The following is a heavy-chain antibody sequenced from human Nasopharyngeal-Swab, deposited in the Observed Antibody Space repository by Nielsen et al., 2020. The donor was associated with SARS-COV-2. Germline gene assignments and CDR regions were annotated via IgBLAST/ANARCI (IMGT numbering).Heavy chain of an antibody. D-gene: IGHD3-10*01. J-gene: IGHJ5*02. V-gene: IGHV1-69*10. CDR3: AREKKGRERKGFDP. CDR2: IIPTLSIT. Sequence: WVRQAPGQGLEWMGGIIPTLSITNYAQKFQGRVTITADKSTSTAYMELTSLRSDDTAVEDWAREKKGRERKGFDPWGQGTLVTVSS.